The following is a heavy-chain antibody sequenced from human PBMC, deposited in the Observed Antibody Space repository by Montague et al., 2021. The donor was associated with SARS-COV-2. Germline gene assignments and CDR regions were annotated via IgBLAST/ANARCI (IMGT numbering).Heavy chain of an antibody. CDR2: IKQDGSEK. Sequence: SLRLSCAASGFTFSSYWMSWVRQAPGKGLEWVANIKQDGSEKYYVDSVKGRFTISRDNAKNSLYLRMNSLRAEDTAVYYCARDHRQVWFGAPVMERYFDYWGQGTLVTASS. CDR3: ARDHRQVWFGAPVMERYFDY. CDR1: GFTFSSYW. V-gene: IGHV3-7*01. D-gene: IGHD3-10*01. J-gene: IGHJ4*02.